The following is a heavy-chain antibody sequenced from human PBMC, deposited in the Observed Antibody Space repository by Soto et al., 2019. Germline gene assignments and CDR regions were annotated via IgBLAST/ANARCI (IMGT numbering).Heavy chain of an antibody. Sequence: ASVKVSCKASGYTFTSYDINWVRQATGQGLEWMGWMNPNSGNTGYAQKFQGRVTMTRNTSISTAYMELSSLRSEDTAVYYCARGIRVVRGVEYYYYYMDVWGKGTTVTVSS. D-gene: IGHD3-10*01. CDR3: ARGIRVVRGVEYYYYYMDV. CDR2: MNPNSGNT. CDR1: GYTFTSYD. J-gene: IGHJ6*03. V-gene: IGHV1-8*01.